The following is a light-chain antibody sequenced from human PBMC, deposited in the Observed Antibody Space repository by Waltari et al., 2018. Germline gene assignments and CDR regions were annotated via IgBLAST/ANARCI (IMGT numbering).Light chain of an antibody. CDR2: KDS. V-gene: IGLV3-25*03. Sequence: SDELTQPPSVSVSPGQTARITCSGEILSKEYAYWYQHKPGPAPVLVIYKDSERPSGIPDRFSGSSSGTTVTLTISAVQAEDEAAYYCQSTDASETFVFGTGTTVTVL. J-gene: IGLJ1*01. CDR1: ILSKEY. CDR3: QSTDASETFV.